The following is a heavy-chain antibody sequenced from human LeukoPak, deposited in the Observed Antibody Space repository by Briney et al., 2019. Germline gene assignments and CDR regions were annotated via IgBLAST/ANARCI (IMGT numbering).Heavy chain of an antibody. CDR2: IYYSGST. J-gene: IGHJ6*04. V-gene: IGHV4-59*01. CDR3: ARDRAGFRRTGNYYRMDV. Sequence: SETLSLTCTVSGGSISSYYWSWIRQPPGKGLEWIGYIYYSGSTNYNPSLKSRVTISVDTSKNQFSLKLSSVTAADTAVYYCARDRAGFRRTGNYYRMDVWGKGTTVTVSS. CDR1: GGSISSYY. D-gene: IGHD6-19*01.